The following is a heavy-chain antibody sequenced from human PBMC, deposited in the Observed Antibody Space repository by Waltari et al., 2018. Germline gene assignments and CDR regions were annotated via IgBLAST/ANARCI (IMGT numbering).Heavy chain of an antibody. Sequence: EVQLVESGGGLVKPGGSLRLSCAASGFTFSSYSMNWVRQAPGKGLEWVSSISSSSSYIDYADAVKGRFTSSRDNAKNSLYLQMNSLRAEDTAVYYCARGLGLAAYFDYWGQGTLVTVSS. CDR1: GFTFSSYS. CDR3: ARGLGLAAYFDY. V-gene: IGHV3-21*01. J-gene: IGHJ4*02. CDR2: ISSSSSYI. D-gene: IGHD6-19*01.